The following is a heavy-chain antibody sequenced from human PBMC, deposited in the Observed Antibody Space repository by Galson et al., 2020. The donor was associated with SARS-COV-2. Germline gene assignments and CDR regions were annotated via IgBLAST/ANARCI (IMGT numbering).Heavy chain of an antibody. CDR1: GFSLRTSGVG. Sequence: SGPTLVKPTQTLTLTCTFSGFSLRTSGVGVGWIRQPPGKALEWLALIYWDDDKRYSPSLKSRLTITKDTSKNQVVLTMTNMDPVDTATYYCAHRSITMVRGSFDPWGQGTLVTVSS. D-gene: IGHD3-10*01. J-gene: IGHJ5*02. V-gene: IGHV2-5*02. CDR2: IYWDDDK. CDR3: AHRSITMVRGSFDP.